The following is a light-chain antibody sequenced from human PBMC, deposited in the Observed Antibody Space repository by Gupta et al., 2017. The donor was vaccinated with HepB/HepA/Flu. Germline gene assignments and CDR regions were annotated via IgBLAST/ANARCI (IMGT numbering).Light chain of an antibody. CDR1: SSDIGAYNY. J-gene: IGLJ3*02. V-gene: IGLV2-14*01. CDR3: NAYTDSRSWV. CDR2: DIS. Sequence: HSALTQPASLSGSPGPSISIPCTGTSSDIGAYNYVSWFQKQPGKAPKLIIYDISNRPSGVSHRFSGSKSGNTASLTISGLQAEDEADYYCNAYTDSRSWVFGGGTKLAVL.